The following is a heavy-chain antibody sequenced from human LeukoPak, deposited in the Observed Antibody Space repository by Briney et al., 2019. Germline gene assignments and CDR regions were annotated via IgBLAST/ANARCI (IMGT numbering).Heavy chain of an antibody. V-gene: IGHV5-51*01. J-gene: IGHJ4*02. D-gene: IGHD3-10*01. CDR1: GYSFSNYW. CDR3: ARCITMVRGVFDY. CDR2: IYPGDSDT. Sequence: KRGESLKLSCNASGYSFSNYWIAWVRQMPGKGLEWMGIIYPGDSDTRYSPSFQGQVTISADKSIRTAYLQWSSLKDSDAAMYYCARCITMVRGVFDYWGQGTLVTVSS.